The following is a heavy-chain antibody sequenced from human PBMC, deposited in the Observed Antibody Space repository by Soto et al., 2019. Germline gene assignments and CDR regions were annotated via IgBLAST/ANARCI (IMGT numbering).Heavy chain of an antibody. CDR3: ARMITFGGVIVSYYGMDV. CDR2: INPSGGST. V-gene: IGHV1-46*01. D-gene: IGHD3-16*02. J-gene: IGHJ6*02. Sequence: GASVKVSCKASGYTFTSYYMHWVRQAPGQGLEWMGIINPSGGSTSYAQKFQGRVTMTRDTSTSTVYMELSSLRSEDTAVYYCARMITFGGVIVSYYGMDVWGQGTTVTVSS. CDR1: GYTFTSYY.